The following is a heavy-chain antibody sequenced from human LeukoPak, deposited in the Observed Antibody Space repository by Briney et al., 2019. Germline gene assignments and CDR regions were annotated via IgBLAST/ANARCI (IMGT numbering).Heavy chain of an antibody. D-gene: IGHD2-2*02. CDR1: GGSISSYY. CDR3: ARAIVVPAAIYYFDY. V-gene: IGHV4-59*01. CDR2: ISYSGST. J-gene: IGHJ4*02. Sequence: SETLSLTCTVSGGSISSYYWNWIRQPPGKGLEWIGYISYSGSTNYNPSLKSRVTISVDTSKNQFSLNLSSVTAADTAVYYCARAIVVPAAIYYFDYWGQGTLVTVSS.